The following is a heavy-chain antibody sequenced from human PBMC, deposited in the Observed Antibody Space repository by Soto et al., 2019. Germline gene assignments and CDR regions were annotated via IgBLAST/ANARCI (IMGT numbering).Heavy chain of an antibody. D-gene: IGHD5-12*01. CDR3: ARDYSCYDPSGFYSPFKTLSWYFDL. CDR2: ISYDGSNK. CDR1: GFTFSSYA. J-gene: IGHJ2*01. Sequence: QVQLVESGGGVVQPGRSLRLSCAASGFTFSSYAMHWVRQAPGKGLEWVAVISYDGSNKYYADSVKGRFTISRDNSKNTLYLQMNSLRAEDTAVYYCARDYSCYDPSGFYSPFKTLSWYFDLWGRGTLVTVSS. V-gene: IGHV3-30-3*01.